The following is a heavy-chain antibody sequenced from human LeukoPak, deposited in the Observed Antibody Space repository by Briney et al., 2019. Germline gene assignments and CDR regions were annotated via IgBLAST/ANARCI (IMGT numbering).Heavy chain of an antibody. J-gene: IGHJ3*02. Sequence: SETLSLTCTVSGGSISSYYWSWIRQPPGKGLEWIGYIYYSGSTNYNPSLKSRVTISVDTSKNQFSLKLSSVTAADTAVYYCARSLSDRIVPYDAFDIWGQGTMVTVSS. CDR3: ARSLSDRIVPYDAFDI. CDR2: IYYSGST. D-gene: IGHD1-26*01. V-gene: IGHV4-59*08. CDR1: GGSISSYY.